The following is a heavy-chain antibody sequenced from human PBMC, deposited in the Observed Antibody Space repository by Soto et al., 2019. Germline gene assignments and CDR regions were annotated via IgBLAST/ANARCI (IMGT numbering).Heavy chain of an antibody. Sequence: EVHLAESGGGLVQPGGSLRVSCAASGFTFSTYWMSWVRQAPGKGLEWVANIKADGSETYYVDSVKGRFTISRDNARNSLHLKMNSLRSEDTAIYYCARESGIDPIFDIWGQGTRVTVSS. CDR2: IKADGSET. V-gene: IGHV3-7*01. CDR1: GFTFSTYW. D-gene: IGHD3-3*02. J-gene: IGHJ3*02. CDR3: ARESGIDPIFDI.